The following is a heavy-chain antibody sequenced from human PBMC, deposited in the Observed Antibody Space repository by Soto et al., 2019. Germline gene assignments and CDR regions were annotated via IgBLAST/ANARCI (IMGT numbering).Heavy chain of an antibody. CDR1: GGSISSYY. Sequence: QVQLQESGPGLVKPSETLSLTCTVSGGSISSYYWSWIRQPPGKGLAWIGYIYYSGSTNYNPSLKSRVTISVDTSKTQFSLKLSSVTAADTAVYYCAREADCSSTSCYERYYYYGMDVWGQGTTVTVSS. CDR2: IYYSGST. V-gene: IGHV4-59*01. CDR3: AREADCSSTSCYERYYYYGMDV. D-gene: IGHD2-2*01. J-gene: IGHJ6*02.